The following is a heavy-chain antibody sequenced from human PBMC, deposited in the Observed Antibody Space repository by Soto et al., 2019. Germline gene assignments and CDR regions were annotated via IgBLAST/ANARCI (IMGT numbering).Heavy chain of an antibody. D-gene: IGHD4-4*01. V-gene: IGHV3-11*01. Sequence: PGGSLGISCAASGFTFSDYYISWIRQAPGKGLEWVSYISSSGSIIYYADSVKGRFTISRDNAKNSLYLQMNSLRAEDTAVYYCALAGYDSNYYAVTPLSAGHFWGQGTLVTVSS. CDR1: GFTFSDYY. CDR2: ISSSGSII. CDR3: ALAGYDSNYYAVTPLSAGHF. J-gene: IGHJ4*02.